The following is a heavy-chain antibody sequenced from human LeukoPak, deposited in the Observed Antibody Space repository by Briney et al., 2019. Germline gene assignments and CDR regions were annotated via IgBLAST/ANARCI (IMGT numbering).Heavy chain of an antibody. CDR3: ARGGGLDV. CDR1: GFTFSTYW. D-gene: IGHD3-16*01. V-gene: IGHV3-7*03. CDR2: IKQDGSEK. J-gene: IGHJ6*02. Sequence: GGSLRLSCVASGFTFSTYWMTWVRQAPGKGLEWVAKIKQDGSEKYYVDSVEGRFTISRDNAKNSLYLQMSNLRAEDTAVYFCARGGGLDVWGQGATVTVSS.